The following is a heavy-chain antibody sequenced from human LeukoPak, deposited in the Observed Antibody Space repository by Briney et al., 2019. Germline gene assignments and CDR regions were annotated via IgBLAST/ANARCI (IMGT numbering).Heavy chain of an antibody. Sequence: PSETLSLTCTVSGYSISSGYYWGWIRQPAGKGLEWIGRINTSGSTKYNPSLKSRVTMSVDTSNNQFSLKLSSVTAADTAVYYCARSVLDETYYMDVWGKGTTVTVSS. J-gene: IGHJ6*03. D-gene: IGHD3-16*01. CDR1: GYSISSGYY. V-gene: IGHV4-4*07. CDR3: ARSVLDETYYMDV. CDR2: INTSGST.